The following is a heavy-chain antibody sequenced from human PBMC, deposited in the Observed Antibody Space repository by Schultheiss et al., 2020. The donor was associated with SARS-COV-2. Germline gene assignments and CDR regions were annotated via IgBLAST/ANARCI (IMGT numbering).Heavy chain of an antibody. CDR1: GGSFSGYY. J-gene: IGHJ4*02. CDR2: INHSGST. CDR3: ARLNCGGDCFLDY. Sequence: SETLSLTCAVYGGSFSGYYWSWIRQPPGKGLEWIGEINHSGSTNYNPSLKSRVTISVDTSKNQFSLKLSSVTAADTAVYYCARLNCGGDCFLDYWGQGTLVTVSS. V-gene: IGHV4-34*01. D-gene: IGHD2-21*02.